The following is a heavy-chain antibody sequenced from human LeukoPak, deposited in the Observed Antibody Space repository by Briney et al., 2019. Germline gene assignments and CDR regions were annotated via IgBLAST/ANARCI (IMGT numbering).Heavy chain of an antibody. J-gene: IGHJ3*02. CDR2: ISWNSGSI. CDR3: AKDMGPMVSNAFDI. V-gene: IGHV3-9*01. D-gene: IGHD1-14*01. CDR1: GFTFDDYA. Sequence: HPGRSLRLSCAASGFTFDDYAMHWVRQAPGKGLEWVSGISWNSGSIGYADSVKGRFTISRDNAKNSLYLQMNSLRAEDTALYYCAKDMGPMVSNAFDIWGQGTMVTVSS.